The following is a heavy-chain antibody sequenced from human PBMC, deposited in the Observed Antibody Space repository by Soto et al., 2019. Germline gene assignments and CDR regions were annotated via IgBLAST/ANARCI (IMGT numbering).Heavy chain of an antibody. J-gene: IGHJ4*02. D-gene: IGHD6-6*01. Sequence: QVQLVESGGGLVKPGGSLRLSCAASGFTFGDYYMSWIRQAPGKGLEWVSYISSSGSSTYYVDSVRGRFTISRDNAKNSRYLQLDSLGAEDRAVYDGAGEAAARRVAWYWGKGRLVTVSS. CDR2: ISSSGSST. V-gene: IGHV3-11*01. CDR1: GFTFGDYY. CDR3: AGEAAARRVAWY.